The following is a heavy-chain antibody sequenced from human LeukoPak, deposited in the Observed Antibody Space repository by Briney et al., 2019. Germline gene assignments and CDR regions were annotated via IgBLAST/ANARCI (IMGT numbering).Heavy chain of an antibody. CDR1: GFTFITAW. J-gene: IGHJ3*01. CDR3: VVYKYILSWSAFDF. V-gene: IGHV3-7*01. Sequence: GGSLRLSCAISGFTFITAWMTGFRQPPGKGWGWVADIRQDGSDKYYVDSVKGRFIISRDNAKKSVSLHMNNLRVEDTAVYYCVVYKYILSWSAFDFWGRGTMVTVSS. D-gene: IGHD6-13*01. CDR2: IRQDGSDK.